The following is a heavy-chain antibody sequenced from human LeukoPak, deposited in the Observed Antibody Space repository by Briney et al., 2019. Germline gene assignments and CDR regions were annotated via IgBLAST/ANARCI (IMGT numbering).Heavy chain of an antibody. V-gene: IGHV4-39*07. D-gene: IGHD6-6*01. CDR1: GGSISSSSYY. CDR3: ARDRGGQGIAARPRWFDP. CDR2: IYYSGST. Sequence: SETLSLTCTVSGGSISSSSYYWGWIRQPPGKGLEWIGSIYYSGSTYYNPSLKSRVTISVDTSKNQFSLKLSSVTAAVTAVYYCARDRGGQGIAARPRWFDPWGQGTLVTVSS. J-gene: IGHJ5*02.